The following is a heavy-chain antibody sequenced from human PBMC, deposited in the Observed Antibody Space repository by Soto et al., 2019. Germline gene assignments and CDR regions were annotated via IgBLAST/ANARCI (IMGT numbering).Heavy chain of an antibody. J-gene: IGHJ6*02. CDR3: ARGGSSSDNGMDV. D-gene: IGHD6-6*01. V-gene: IGHV3-48*02. CDR1: GFGFSTYS. Sequence: EVQLVESGGGLVQPGGSLRLSCAASGFGFSTYSMNWVRQAPGKGLEGVSYISSRSYTIYYIDSVKGRFTISRDNAKSSLYLQMNSLRDEDTAVYYCARGGSSSDNGMDVWGQGTTVTVSS. CDR2: ISSRSYTI.